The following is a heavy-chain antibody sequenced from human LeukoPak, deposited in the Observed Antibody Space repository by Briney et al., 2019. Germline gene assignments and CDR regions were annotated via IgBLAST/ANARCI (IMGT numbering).Heavy chain of an antibody. J-gene: IGHJ3*02. CDR1: GYSFTNFW. Sequence: GESLKISCKGSGYSFTNFWIGWVRQMPGKGLEWMGIIYPGGSDARYSPSFQGRVTISADKSISTAYLQWSSLKASDTAMYYYVRPITVSTERTFDIWGQGTMVTVSS. CDR2: IYPGGSDA. CDR3: VRPITVSTERTFDI. V-gene: IGHV5-51*01. D-gene: IGHD4-17*01.